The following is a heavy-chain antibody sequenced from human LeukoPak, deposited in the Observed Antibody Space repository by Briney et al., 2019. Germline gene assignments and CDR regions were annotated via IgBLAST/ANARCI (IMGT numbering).Heavy chain of an antibody. Sequence: SETLSLTCAVYGGSFSGYYWSWIRQPPGKGLEWIGEINHSGSTNYNPSLKSRVTISVDTSKNQFSLKLSSVTAADTAVYYCARGHPDYYDSSGYYNDYWGQGTLVTVSS. V-gene: IGHV4-34*01. CDR2: INHSGST. CDR1: GGSFSGYY. CDR3: ARGHPDYYDSSGYYNDY. J-gene: IGHJ4*02. D-gene: IGHD3-22*01.